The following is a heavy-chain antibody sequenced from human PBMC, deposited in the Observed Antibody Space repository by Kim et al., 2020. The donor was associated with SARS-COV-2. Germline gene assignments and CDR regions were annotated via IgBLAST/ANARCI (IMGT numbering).Heavy chain of an antibody. CDR2: IYDNGRN. D-gene: IGHD4-4*01. CDR1: GGSISRGGYY. Sequence: SETLSLTCSVSGGSISRGGYYWSWIRQPPGKGLEWIGYIYDNGRNDFSSSLNSRGIISADTSKNQFSLRLTSVTAADTAVYVCARAWGYSVFDLWGQGT. J-gene: IGHJ3*01. V-gene: IGHV4-30-4*01. CDR3: ARAWGYSVFDL.